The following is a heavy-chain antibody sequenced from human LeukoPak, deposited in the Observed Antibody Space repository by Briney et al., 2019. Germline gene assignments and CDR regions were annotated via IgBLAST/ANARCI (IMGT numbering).Heavy chain of an antibody. V-gene: IGHV4-38-2*01. J-gene: IGHJ4*02. D-gene: IGHD3-22*01. CDR2: IYHSGSA. CDR1: GYSISSGYY. CDR3: ARYLRSYYDSSGYYYFDY. Sequence: SETLSLTCAVSGYSISSGYYWGWIRQPPGKGLERIGSIYHSGSAYYNPSLKSRVTISVDTSKNQFSLKLSSVTAADTAVYYCARYLRSYYDSSGYYYFDYWGQGTLVTVSS.